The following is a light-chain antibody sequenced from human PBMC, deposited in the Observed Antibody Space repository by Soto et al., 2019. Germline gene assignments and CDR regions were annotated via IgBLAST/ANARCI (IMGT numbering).Light chain of an antibody. Sequence: EIVLTQSPGTLSLSPGERATLSCRASQSVSSSYLGWYQQKPGQAPRLLIYGASSRATGIPDRFSGSGSGSDFALTITRLEPEDFAVDYCQQYGSSPPYTFGQGPKLEIK. J-gene: IGKJ2*01. CDR1: QSVSSSY. CDR2: GAS. CDR3: QQYGSSPPYT. V-gene: IGKV3-20*01.